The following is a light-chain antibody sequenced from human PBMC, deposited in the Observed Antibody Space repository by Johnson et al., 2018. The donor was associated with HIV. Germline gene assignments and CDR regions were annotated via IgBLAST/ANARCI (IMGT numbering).Light chain of an antibody. CDR2: DNN. V-gene: IGLV1-51*01. CDR1: SSNIGNNF. Sequence: QSVLTQPPSVSAAPGQRVTRSYSGSSSNIGNNFVSWFRQLPLRAPKVLIYDNNKRPSGIPDRFSGSKSGTSATLGIAGLQTGDEADYYCGTWDRGLSAHYVFGNGTKVTVL. CDR3: GTWDRGLSAHYV. J-gene: IGLJ1*01.